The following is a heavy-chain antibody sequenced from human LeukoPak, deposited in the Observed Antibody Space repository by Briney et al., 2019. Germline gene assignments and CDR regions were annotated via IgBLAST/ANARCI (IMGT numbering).Heavy chain of an antibody. J-gene: IGHJ6*02. Sequence: PGGSLRFSCAASGFTFSDYAMTWVRQAPGKGLEWVSAIVGSDARTYYADSVKGRFTISRDNSKNSLYLQMNSLRAEDTAVYYCARDFGAAAGPRYYYGMDVWGQGTTVTVSS. D-gene: IGHD6-13*01. V-gene: IGHV3-23*01. CDR3: ARDFGAAAGPRYYYGMDV. CDR2: IVGSDART. CDR1: GFTFSDYA.